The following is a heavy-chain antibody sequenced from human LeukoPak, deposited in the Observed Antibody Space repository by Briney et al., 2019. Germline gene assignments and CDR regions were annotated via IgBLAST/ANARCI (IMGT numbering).Heavy chain of an antibody. CDR3: ARATLIAAAGQYNWFDP. CDR1: GYSFTSYW. Sequence: GASLRISCKGSGYSFTSYWISWVRQMPGKGLEWMGRIDPSDSYTNYSPSFQGHVTISADKSISTAYLQWSSLKASDTAMYYCARATLIAAAGQYNWFDPWGQGTLVTVSS. D-gene: IGHD6-13*01. CDR2: IDPSDSYT. V-gene: IGHV5-10-1*01. J-gene: IGHJ5*02.